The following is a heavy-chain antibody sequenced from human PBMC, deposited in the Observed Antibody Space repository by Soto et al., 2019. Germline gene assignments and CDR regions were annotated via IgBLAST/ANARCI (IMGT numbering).Heavy chain of an antibody. CDR3: ARDPVPSIAVAG. V-gene: IGHV3-53*01. Sequence: PGGSLRLSCAASGFTVSSNYMSWVRQAPGKGLEWVSVIYSGGSTYYADSVKGRFTIPRDNSKNTLYLQMNSLRAEDTAVYYCARDPVPSIAVAGWGQGTLVTVSS. CDR2: IYSGGST. D-gene: IGHD6-19*01. J-gene: IGHJ4*02. CDR1: GFTVSSNY.